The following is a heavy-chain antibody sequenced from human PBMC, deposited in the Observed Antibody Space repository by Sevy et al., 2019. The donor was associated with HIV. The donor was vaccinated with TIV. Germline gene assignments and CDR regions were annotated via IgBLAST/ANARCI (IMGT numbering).Heavy chain of an antibody. J-gene: IGHJ6*02. V-gene: IGHV3-30-3*01. D-gene: IGHD5-18*01. CDR1: GFTFSSYA. Sequence: GGSLRLSCAASGFTFSSYAMHWVRQAPGKGLEWVAVISYDGSNKYYVDSVKGRFTISRDNFKNTLYLQMNSLRAEDTAVYYWARMSDTAMPWMCMDVWGQGTTVTVSS. CDR2: ISYDGSNK. CDR3: ARMSDTAMPWMCMDV.